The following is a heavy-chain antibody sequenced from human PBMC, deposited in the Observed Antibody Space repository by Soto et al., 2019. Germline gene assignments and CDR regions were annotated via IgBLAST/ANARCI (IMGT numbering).Heavy chain of an antibody. J-gene: IGHJ4*02. CDR2: ISNSGNT. Sequence: SETLSLTCTVSGDSISSSSYYWGWIRQPPGKGLEWIGSISNSGNTYYNPSLKNRVTISVDTSKNQFSLKLNSVTASDTAVLYCARARFTMVRIDYWGQGTLVTVSS. CDR1: GDSISSSSYY. V-gene: IGHV4-39*01. D-gene: IGHD3-10*01. CDR3: ARARFTMVRIDY.